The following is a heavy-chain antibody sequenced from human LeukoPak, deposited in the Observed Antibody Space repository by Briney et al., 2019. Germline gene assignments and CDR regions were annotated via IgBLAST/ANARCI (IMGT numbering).Heavy chain of an antibody. CDR2: ISHSGST. CDR3: ARGGTPGRYCSGGSCYTHFDY. CDR1: GFTFSDYY. J-gene: IGHJ4*02. V-gene: IGHV4-34*01. D-gene: IGHD2-15*01. Sequence: GSLRLSCAASGFTFSDYYMSWIRQAPGKGLEWIGSISHSGSTYYKPSLKSRVTISVDTSKNQFSLKLSSVTAADTAVYYCARGGTPGRYCSGGSCYTHFDYWGQGTLVTVSS.